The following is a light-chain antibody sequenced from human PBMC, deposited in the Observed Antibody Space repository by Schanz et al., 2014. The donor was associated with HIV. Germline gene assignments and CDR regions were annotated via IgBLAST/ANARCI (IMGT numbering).Light chain of an antibody. CDR1: ALNIGHNS. V-gene: IGLV1-51*01. CDR2: DDH. Sequence: QSVLTQPPSVSAAPGQRVTISCSGSALNIGHNSVSWYQQFPGTAPKLLIYDDHERPSEIPDRFSGSKFGQSATLAIIGLEAGDEDDYYCGAWDSGRRAVVFGGGTKLTVL. J-gene: IGLJ2*01. CDR3: GAWDSGRRAVV.